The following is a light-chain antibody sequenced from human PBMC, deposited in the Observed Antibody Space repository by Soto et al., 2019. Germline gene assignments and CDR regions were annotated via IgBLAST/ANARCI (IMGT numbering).Light chain of an antibody. CDR2: EVS. CDR3: SSYAGSNNLV. Sequence: QSVLTQPPSASGSPGQSVTISCTGTSSDVGGYNYVSWYQQHSGKAPKLMIYEVSKRPSGVPDRFSGFKSGNTASLTVSGLQAEDEADYYCSSYAGSNNLVFGGGTKLTVL. CDR1: SSDVGGYNY. V-gene: IGLV2-8*01. J-gene: IGLJ3*02.